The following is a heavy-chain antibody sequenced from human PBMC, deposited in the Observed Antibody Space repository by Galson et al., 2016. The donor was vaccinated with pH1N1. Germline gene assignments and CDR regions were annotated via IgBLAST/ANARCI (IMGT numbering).Heavy chain of an antibody. J-gene: IGHJ1*01. Sequence: SLRLPCAASGFIFTNYWMHWVRQAPGRGLVWVARVNNDGSSTNYAESVNGRFTLSRDNAKNTVFLEMSSLRAEDTGAYYCVRGRYCSGGSCYSPTAEYFQHWGRGTLLTVSS. CDR2: VNNDGSST. CDR3: VRGRYCSGGSCYSPTAEYFQH. V-gene: IGHV3-74*01. D-gene: IGHD2-15*01. CDR1: GFIFTNYW.